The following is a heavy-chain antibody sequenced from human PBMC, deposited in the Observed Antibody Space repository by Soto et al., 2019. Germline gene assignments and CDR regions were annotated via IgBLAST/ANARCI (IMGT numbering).Heavy chain of an antibody. V-gene: IGHV4-34*01. J-gene: IGHJ4*02. CDR3: ARPYDSSGYYNHPFDY. CDR1: VGSFSGYY. Sequence: PSETLSLTCAVYVGSFSGYYWSWIRQPPGKGLEWIGEINHSGSTNYNPSLKSRVTISVDTSKNQFSLKLSSVTAADTAVYYCARPYDSSGYYNHPFDYWGQGTLVTVS. D-gene: IGHD3-22*01. CDR2: INHSGST.